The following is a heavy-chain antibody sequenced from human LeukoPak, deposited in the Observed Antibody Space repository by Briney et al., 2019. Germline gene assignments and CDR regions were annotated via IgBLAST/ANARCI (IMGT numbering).Heavy chain of an antibody. V-gene: IGHV1-69*06. Sequence: SVKVSCKASGGTFSSYAISWVRQAPGQGLEWMGGIIPIFGTANYAQKFQGRVTITADKSTSTAYMELSSLRSEDTAVYYCARAPVYGSGSIYYYYYGMDVWGKGTTVTVSS. CDR3: ARAPVYGSGSIYYYYYGMDV. CDR2: IIPIFGTA. D-gene: IGHD3-10*01. J-gene: IGHJ6*04. CDR1: GGTFSSYA.